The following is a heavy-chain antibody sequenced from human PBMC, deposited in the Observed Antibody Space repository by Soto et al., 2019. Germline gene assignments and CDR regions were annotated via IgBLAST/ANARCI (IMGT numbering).Heavy chain of an antibody. CDR2: ISPMFGAA. CDR3: AREVQVHTPAFVY. J-gene: IGHJ4*02. V-gene: IGHV1-69*19. CDR1: GGTFNTYA. D-gene: IGHD3-10*01. Sequence: QVQLVQSGAEMKKPGSSVKVSCQSSGGTFNTYAMNWVRQAPGQGPEWMGDISPMFGAANYAPKSQGRVTITADGSTGTSYMQLSSLTSEDTALYFCAREVQVHTPAFVYWGQGTLVTVSS.